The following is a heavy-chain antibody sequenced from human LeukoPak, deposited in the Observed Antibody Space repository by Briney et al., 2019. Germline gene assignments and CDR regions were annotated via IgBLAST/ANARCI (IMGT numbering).Heavy chain of an antibody. J-gene: IGHJ4*02. CDR1: GGSISIYY. D-gene: IGHD1-26*01. CDR2: IYHSGST. CDR3: ARGTGGATDY. Sequence: SETLSLTCTVSGGSISIYYWGWIRQPPGKGLEWIGSIYHSGSTYYNPSLKSRVTISIDTSKNQFSLKLSSVTAADTAVYYCARGTGGATDYWGQGILVTVSS. V-gene: IGHV4-39*07.